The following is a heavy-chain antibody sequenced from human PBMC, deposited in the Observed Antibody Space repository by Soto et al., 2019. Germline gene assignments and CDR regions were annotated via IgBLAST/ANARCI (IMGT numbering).Heavy chain of an antibody. CDR2: IYHSGST. D-gene: IGHD1-7*01. CDR1: GGSISSSNW. J-gene: IGHJ4*02. V-gene: IGHV4-4*02. CDR3: ARITGGNYLFKYFDY. Sequence: QVQLQESGPGLVKPSGTLSLTCAVSGGSISSSNWWSWVRQPAGKGLEWIGEIYHSGSTNYNPTLKSRVTISVDKSKNQFSLKLSSVTAADTAVYYCARITGGNYLFKYFDYWGQGTLVTVSS.